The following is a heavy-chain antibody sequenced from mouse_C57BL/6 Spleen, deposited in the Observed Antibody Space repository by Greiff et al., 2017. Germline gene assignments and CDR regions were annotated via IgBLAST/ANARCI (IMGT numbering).Heavy chain of an antibody. D-gene: IGHD2-1*01. V-gene: IGHV1-55*01. J-gene: IGHJ3*01. Sequence: QVQLQQPGAELVKPGASVKMSCKASGYTFTSYWITWVKQRPVQGLEWIGDIYPGSGSTNYNEKFKSKATLTVDTSSSTAYMQLSSLSSEDSAVYYCARMGLGNYEAYWGQGTLVTVSA. CDR1: GYTFTSYW. CDR2: IYPGSGST. CDR3: ARMGLGNYEAY.